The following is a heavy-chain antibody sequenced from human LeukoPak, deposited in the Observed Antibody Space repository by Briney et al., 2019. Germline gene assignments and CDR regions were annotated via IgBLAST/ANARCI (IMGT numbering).Heavy chain of an antibody. V-gene: IGHV4-31*03. CDR3: ARVLVYCTNGVCYLGWFDP. CDR2: IYYSGST. CDR1: GGSISSGGYY. J-gene: IGHJ5*02. D-gene: IGHD2-8*01. Sequence: SETLSPTCTVSGGSISSGGYYWSWIRQHPGKGLEWIGYIYYSGSTYYNPSLKSRVTISVDTSKNQFSLKLSSVTAADTAVYYCARVLVYCTNGVCYLGWFDPWGQGTLVTVSS.